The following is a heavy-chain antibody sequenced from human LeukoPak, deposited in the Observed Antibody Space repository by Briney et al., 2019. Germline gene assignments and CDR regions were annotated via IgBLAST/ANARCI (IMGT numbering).Heavy chain of an antibody. V-gene: IGHV6-1*01. CDR1: GDTVSSNSAA. Sequence: SQTLSLTCAISGDTVSSNSAAWNWIRQSPSRGLEWLGRTYYTSKWYKDYAVSVKSRITVNPDTSKNQFSLQLNSVTPEDTAVYYCARDSDGTDAFDIWGQGTMVTVSS. J-gene: IGHJ3*02. CDR2: TYYTSKWYK. D-gene: IGHD1-26*01. CDR3: ARDSDGTDAFDI.